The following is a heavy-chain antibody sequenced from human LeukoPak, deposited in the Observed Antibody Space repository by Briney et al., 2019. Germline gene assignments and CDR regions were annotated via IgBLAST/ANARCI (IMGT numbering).Heavy chain of an antibody. CDR2: INTDGSGT. D-gene: IGHD3-10*01. CDR3: AKDRAMVRALDY. J-gene: IGHJ4*02. CDR1: GFSFTSYW. V-gene: IGHV3-74*01. Sequence: GGSLRLSCAASGFSFTSYWMHWVRQAPGKGLVWVSCINTDGSGTTYADSVKGRFTISRDNSKNTLYLQMNSLRAEDTAVYYCAKDRAMVRALDYWGQGTLVTVSS.